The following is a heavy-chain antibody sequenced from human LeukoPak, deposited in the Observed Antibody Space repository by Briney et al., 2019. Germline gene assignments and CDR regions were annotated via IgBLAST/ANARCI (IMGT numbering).Heavy chain of an antibody. CDR2: IYHSGST. J-gene: IGHJ4*02. D-gene: IGHD3-22*01. Sequence: SSETLSLTCAVSGYSISSGYYWGWIRQPPGKGLEWIGSIYHSGSTYYHPSLKSRVTISVDTSKNRFSLKLSSVTAADTAVYYCARHKTPRSSGYYYWGQGTLVTVSS. V-gene: IGHV4-38-2*01. CDR3: ARHKTPRSSGYYY. CDR1: GYSISSGYY.